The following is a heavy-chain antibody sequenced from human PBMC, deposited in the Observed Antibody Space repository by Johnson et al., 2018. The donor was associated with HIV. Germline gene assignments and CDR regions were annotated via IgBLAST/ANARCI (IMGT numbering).Heavy chain of an antibody. CDR2: IKSKTDGGTT. V-gene: IGHV3-15*01. CDR3: ANRYYPPYSTEIAAFDI. Sequence: VQLVESGGDLVKPGGSLRLSCAASGFTFSNAWMSWVRQAPGKGLEWVGRIKSKTDGGTTDYAAPVKGRFTISRDNSKNTLYLQMNRLRAEDTAVYYCANRYYPPYSTEIAAFDIWGQGTMVTVSS. J-gene: IGHJ3*02. CDR1: GFTFSNAW. D-gene: IGHD2-15*01.